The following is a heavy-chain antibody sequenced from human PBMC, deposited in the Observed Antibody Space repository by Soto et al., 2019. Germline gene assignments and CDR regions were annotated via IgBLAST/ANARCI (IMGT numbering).Heavy chain of an antibody. J-gene: IGHJ4*02. V-gene: IGHV1-3*04. CDR2: INTGNGTT. CDR3: ASNAFDY. CDR1: GYIFTNYP. Sequence: QVQFLQSGAEVKKPGASVKVSCKTSGYIFTNYPIHWVRQAPGRGLEWVAWINTGNGTTRYSPKLKGRGSLRTDTSASTVYMELTSLRFEDTALYYCASNAFDYWGQGTLVAVSP.